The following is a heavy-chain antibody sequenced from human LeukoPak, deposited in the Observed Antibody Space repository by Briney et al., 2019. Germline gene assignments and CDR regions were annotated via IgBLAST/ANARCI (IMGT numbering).Heavy chain of an antibody. Sequence: SETLSLTCTVSGGSISSYYWSWIRQPAGEGLEWIGRIYTSGSTNYNPSLKSRVTMSVDTSKTQFSLKLSSVTAADTAVYYCARIGWNDFIWWFDPWGQGTLVTVSS. V-gene: IGHV4-4*07. CDR2: IYTSGST. J-gene: IGHJ5*02. CDR3: ARIGWNDFIWWFDP. D-gene: IGHD1-1*01. CDR1: GGSISSYY.